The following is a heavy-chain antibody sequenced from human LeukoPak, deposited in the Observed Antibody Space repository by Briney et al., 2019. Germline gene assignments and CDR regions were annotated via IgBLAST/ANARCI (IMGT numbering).Heavy chain of an antibody. Sequence: GGSLRLSCVGSGFRFSRYAMSWVRQAPGKGLEWVATIHYIRDGPYYADSVEGRFTISRDDSKNTVYLQMNSLRVEDTAIYYCARGRYSSTTYYFDSWGQGTLVTVSS. CDR2: IHYIRDGP. V-gene: IGHV3-23*01. J-gene: IGHJ4*02. D-gene: IGHD6-13*01. CDR3: ARGRYSSTTYYFDS. CDR1: GFRFSRYA.